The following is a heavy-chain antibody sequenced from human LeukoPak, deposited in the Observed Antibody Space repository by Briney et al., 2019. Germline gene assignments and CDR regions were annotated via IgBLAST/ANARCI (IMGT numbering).Heavy chain of an antibody. Sequence: GGSLRLSCAASGFIFNNYGLIWVRQAPGKGLEWVSAISNDGGGTNYADFVKGRFTISRDNSKNTLFLQMNSLRAEDTPLYYRAKGSSGYFVDLWGQGTLVTVSS. CDR3: AKGSSGYFVDL. D-gene: IGHD3-22*01. J-gene: IGHJ5*02. CDR1: GFIFNNYG. V-gene: IGHV3-23*01. CDR2: ISNDGGGT.